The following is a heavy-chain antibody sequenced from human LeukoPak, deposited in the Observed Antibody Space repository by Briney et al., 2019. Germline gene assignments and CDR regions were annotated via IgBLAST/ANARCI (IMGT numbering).Heavy chain of an antibody. CDR2: INHSGNT. Sequence: SETLSLTCAVYGGSFSGYFWSWIRQPPGKGLECIGEINHSGNTNYNPSLKSRVTISVDTSKNQFSLKLSSVTAADTAVYYCARGVPSSRITMIVVVDYYYYYMDVWGKGTTVTVSS. D-gene: IGHD3-22*01. V-gene: IGHV4-34*01. CDR1: GGSFSGYF. J-gene: IGHJ6*03. CDR3: ARGVPSSRITMIVVVDYYYYYMDV.